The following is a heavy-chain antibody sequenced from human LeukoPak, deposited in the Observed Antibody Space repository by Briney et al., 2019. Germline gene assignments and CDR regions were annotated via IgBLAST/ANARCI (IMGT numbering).Heavy chain of an antibody. D-gene: IGHD3-22*01. CDR2: MNPNSGNT. CDR3: ARLNYYDSSGYYYTPIGFDP. Sequence: GASVKVSCKASGYTFTTYDINWVRQATGQGLEWMGWMNPNSGNTGYAQKFQGRVTMTRNTSISTAYMEMSSLRSEDTAVYYCARLNYYDSSGYYYTPIGFDPWGQGTLVTVSS. J-gene: IGHJ5*02. V-gene: IGHV1-8*01. CDR1: GYTFTTYD.